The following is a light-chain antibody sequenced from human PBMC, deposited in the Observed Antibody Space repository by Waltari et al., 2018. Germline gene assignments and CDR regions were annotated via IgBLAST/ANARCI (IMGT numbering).Light chain of an antibody. CDR2: WAS. Sequence: DIVMTQSPDPLAVSLGERATINCKSSQSVLFSSNNKNYLAWYQQKPGQPPKLLIYWASTREPGVPDRFSGSGSGTDFTLTINSLQAEDVAVYYCQQYYTTPRTFGQGTKVEIK. CDR3: QQYYTTPRT. V-gene: IGKV4-1*01. CDR1: QSVLFSSNNKNY. J-gene: IGKJ1*01.